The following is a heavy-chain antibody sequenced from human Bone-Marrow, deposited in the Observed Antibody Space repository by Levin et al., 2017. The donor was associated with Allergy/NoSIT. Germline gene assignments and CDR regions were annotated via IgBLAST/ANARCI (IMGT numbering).Heavy chain of an antibody. CDR2: IYYSGST. V-gene: IGHV4-59*01. CDR1: GGSISSYY. CDR3: ARDSRQLHPRDYYYMDV. Sequence: MPSETLSLTCTVSGGSISSYYWSWIRQPPGKGLEWIGYIYYSGSTNYNPSLKSRVTISVDTSTNQFSLKLGSVTAADTAVYYCARDSRQLHPRDYYYMDVWGKGTTVTVSS. J-gene: IGHJ6*03. D-gene: IGHD6-6*01.